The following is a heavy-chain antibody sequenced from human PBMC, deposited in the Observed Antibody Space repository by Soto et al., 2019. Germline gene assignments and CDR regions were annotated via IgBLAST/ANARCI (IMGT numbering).Heavy chain of an antibody. CDR2: IYYSGST. V-gene: IGHV4-61*01. CDR3: AGAAWIQLWLEDY. D-gene: IGHD5-18*01. CDR1: GGYVSSGSYY. J-gene: IGHJ4*02. Sequence: QVQLQESGPGLVKPSETLSLTCTVSGGYVSSGSYYWSWIRQPPGKGLEWIGYIYYSGSTNYNPSLKSRVTISVDTSKNQFSLKLSSVTAADTAVYYCAGAAWIQLWLEDYWGQGTLVTVSS.